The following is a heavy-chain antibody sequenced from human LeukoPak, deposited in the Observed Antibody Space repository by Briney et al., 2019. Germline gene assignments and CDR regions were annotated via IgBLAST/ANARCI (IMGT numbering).Heavy chain of an antibody. D-gene: IGHD6-19*01. V-gene: IGHV3-33*08. CDR2: IWYDGSNK. CDR1: GFTLSSYG. Sequence: GGSLRLSCAASGFTLSSYGMHWVRQAPGKGLEWVAVIWYDGSNKYYADSVKGRFTISRDNSKNTLYLQMNSLRAEDTAVYYCARSWRPGIAVAGTGYWGQGTLVTVSS. J-gene: IGHJ4*02. CDR3: ARSWRPGIAVAGTGY.